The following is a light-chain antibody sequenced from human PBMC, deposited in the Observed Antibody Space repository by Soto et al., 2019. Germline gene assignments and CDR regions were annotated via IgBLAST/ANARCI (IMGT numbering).Light chain of an antibody. Sequence: EIVLTQSPGTLSLSPGERATLSCRASQSVSSSYLAWYQQKPGQAPRLLIYATSTRATGIPDRFSGSGSVTDFTLTISRLEPEDFAVYYCQQHNSYPLTFGGGTKVDI. J-gene: IGKJ4*01. CDR2: ATS. CDR1: QSVSSSY. V-gene: IGKV3-20*01. CDR3: QQHNSYPLT.